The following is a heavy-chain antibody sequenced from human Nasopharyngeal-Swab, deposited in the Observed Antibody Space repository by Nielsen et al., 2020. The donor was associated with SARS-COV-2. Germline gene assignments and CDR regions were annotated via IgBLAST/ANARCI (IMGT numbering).Heavy chain of an antibody. D-gene: IGHD6-13*01. V-gene: IGHV4-59*01. CDR3: ARGLEGYSSSWYVDY. Sequence: WIRQPPGKGLEWIGYIYYSGSTNYNPSLKSRVTISVDTSKNQFSLKLSSVTAADTAVYYRARGLEGYSSSWYVDYWGQGTLVTVSS. J-gene: IGHJ4*02. CDR2: IYYSGST.